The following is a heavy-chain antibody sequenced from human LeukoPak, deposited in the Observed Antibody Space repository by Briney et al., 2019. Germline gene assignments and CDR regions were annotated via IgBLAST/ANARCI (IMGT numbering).Heavy chain of an antibody. J-gene: IGHJ4*02. Sequence: QPGGSLRLSCAASGFTFSSYGMHWVRQAPGKGLEWVAVISYDGSNKYYADSVKGRFTISRDNSKNTLYLQMNSLRAEDTAVYYCAKVPSSGSYWPRFDYWGQGTLVTVSS. CDR3: AKVPSSGSYWPRFDY. CDR2: ISYDGSNK. V-gene: IGHV3-30*18. D-gene: IGHD1-26*01. CDR1: GFTFSSYG.